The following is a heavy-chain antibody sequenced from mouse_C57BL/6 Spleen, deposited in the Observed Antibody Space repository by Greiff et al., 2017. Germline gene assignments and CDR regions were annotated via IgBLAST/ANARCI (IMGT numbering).Heavy chain of an antibody. Sequence: QVQLQQSGPELVKPGASVKLSCKASGYTFTSYDINWVKQRPGQGLEWIGWIYPRDGSTKYNEKFKGKATLTVDKSSSTAYMELNSLTSEDSAVYFCAREIHDYDGGPYYYDDWGQGTTLTVSS. D-gene: IGHD2-4*01. J-gene: IGHJ2*01. CDR1: GYTFTSYD. CDR3: AREIHDYDGGPYYYDD. CDR2: IYPRDGST. V-gene: IGHV1-85*01.